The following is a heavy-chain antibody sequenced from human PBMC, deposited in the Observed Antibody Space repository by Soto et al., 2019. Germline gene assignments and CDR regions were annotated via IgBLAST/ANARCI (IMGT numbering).Heavy chain of an antibody. CDR3: ARRGGALGY. D-gene: IGHD3-16*01. CDR1: GFTFSSYA. Sequence: EVQLMESGGGLVQPGGSLRLSCAASGFTFSSYAMSWVRQAPGKGLEWVSVITGSGSTTYYADSVKGRFTISRDNSKKTLYLQKNSLGAQDTAVYYCARRGGALGYWGQGTLVTVSS. V-gene: IGHV3-23*01. CDR2: ITGSGSTT. J-gene: IGHJ4*02.